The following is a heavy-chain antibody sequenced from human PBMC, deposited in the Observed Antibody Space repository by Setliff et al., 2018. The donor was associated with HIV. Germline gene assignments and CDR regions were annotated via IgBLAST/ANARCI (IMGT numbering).Heavy chain of an antibody. V-gene: IGHV3-66*01. D-gene: IGHD3-10*01. CDR2: IYTGGAT. CDR1: GVTVSKNY. CDR3: ARDRAESYYYYYYYMDV. Sequence: PGGSLRLSCAASGVTVSKNYMSWVRQAPGKGLEWASVIYTGGATFYADSVKGRFTISRDNVKNSLYLQMSSLRAEDTAVYYCARDRAESYYYYYYYMDVWGKGTTVTVSS. J-gene: IGHJ6*03.